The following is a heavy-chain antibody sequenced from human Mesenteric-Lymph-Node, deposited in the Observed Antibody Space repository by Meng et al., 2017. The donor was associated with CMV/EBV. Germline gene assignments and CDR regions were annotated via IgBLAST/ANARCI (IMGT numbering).Heavy chain of an antibody. CDR2: INHSGST. D-gene: IGHD3-9*01. CDR3: ARGSSYDILTGYFDY. V-gene: IGHV4-34*01. CDR1: GGSFSGYD. Sequence: QVEFHQWGEGLLNPSANLSVTCAFYGGSFSGYDWNWIRQSPEKGLELIGEINHSGSTTYNPSFTSRIIISVDTSTNQISLNMSSVTAADTAVYYCARGSSYDILTGYFDYWGQGALVTVSS. J-gene: IGHJ4*02.